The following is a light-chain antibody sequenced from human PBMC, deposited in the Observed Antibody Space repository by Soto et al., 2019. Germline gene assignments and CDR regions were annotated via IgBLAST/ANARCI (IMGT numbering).Light chain of an antibody. V-gene: IGKV3-15*01. CDR3: QQYNNWPPIT. Sequence: ETVMTQSPATLSVSPGERATRSCRASQSVSSNLAWYQQKPGQAPRLLIYGASTRATGIPARFSGSGSGTEFILTISYLQPEDFAVYYCQQYNNWPPITFGQGTRLEIK. CDR2: GAS. CDR1: QSVSSN. J-gene: IGKJ5*01.